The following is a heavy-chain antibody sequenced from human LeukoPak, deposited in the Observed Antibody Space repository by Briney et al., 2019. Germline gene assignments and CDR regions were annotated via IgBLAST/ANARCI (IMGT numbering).Heavy chain of an antibody. CDR2: ISAYNGNT. D-gene: IGHD6-19*01. CDR1: GYTFTSYG. Sequence: ASVKVSCRASGYTFTSYGISWVRQAPGQGLEWMGWISAYNGNTNYAQKLQGRVTMTTDTSTSTAYMELRSLRSDDTAVYYCARVPLLFGYSSGWPGIDYWGQGTLVTVSS. CDR3: ARVPLLFGYSSGWPGIDY. J-gene: IGHJ4*02. V-gene: IGHV1-18*01.